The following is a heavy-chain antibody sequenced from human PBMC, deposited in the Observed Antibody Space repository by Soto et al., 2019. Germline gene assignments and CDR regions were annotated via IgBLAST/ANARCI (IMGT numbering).Heavy chain of an antibody. Sequence: EVQLLESGGGLVQPGGSLRLSCAASGFTFSSYAMSWVRQAPGKGLESVSAISGSGGSTYYADSVKGRFTISRDNSKNTLYLQMNSLRAEDTAVYYCAKVLHYYDSSGYLFDYWGQGTLVTVSS. CDR1: GFTFSSYA. V-gene: IGHV3-23*01. J-gene: IGHJ4*02. CDR2: ISGSGGST. CDR3: AKVLHYYDSSGYLFDY. D-gene: IGHD3-22*01.